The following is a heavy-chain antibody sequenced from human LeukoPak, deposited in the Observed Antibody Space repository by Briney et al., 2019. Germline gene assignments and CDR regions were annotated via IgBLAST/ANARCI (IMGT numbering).Heavy chain of an antibody. CDR2: ISDSGST. J-gene: IGHJ5*02. CDR3: ARYDYGDCWFDP. D-gene: IGHD4-17*01. V-gene: IGHV4-59*01. Sequence: SETRSLTCTVSGGSMNNYYWSWIRQAPGKGLEWIGYISDSGSTNYNPSLRSRVTISVDTSKNQFSLKLSSVTAADTALYYCARYDYGDCWFDPWGQGTLVTVSS. CDR1: GGSMNNYY.